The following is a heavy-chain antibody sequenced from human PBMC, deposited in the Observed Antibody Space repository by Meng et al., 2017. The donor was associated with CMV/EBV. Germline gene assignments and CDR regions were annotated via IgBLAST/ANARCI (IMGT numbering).Heavy chain of an antibody. V-gene: IGHV3-33*06. D-gene: IGHD5-24*01. CDR1: GLTLGSKG. J-gene: IGHJ3*02. CDR3: AKEKRDGYNDAFDI. Sequence: ASGLTLGSKGMHWVSQAPGKWLGWVAVIWYDGINKYYADSVEGRFTISRDNSKNTLYLQMNSLRAEDTAVYYCAKEKRDGYNDAFDIWGQGTMVTVSS. CDR2: IWYDGINK.